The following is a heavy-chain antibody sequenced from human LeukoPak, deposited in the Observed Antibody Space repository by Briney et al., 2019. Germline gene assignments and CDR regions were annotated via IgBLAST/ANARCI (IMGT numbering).Heavy chain of an antibody. CDR2: IYYSGST. D-gene: IGHD4-17*01. Sequence: PSETLSFTCTVSGGSISSNSYYWGWIRQPPGKGLEWIGSIYYSGSTYYNPSLKSRITISVDTSKNQFSLKLSSVTAADTAVYYCARHPDHYGDYGELYFDYWGQGTLVTVSS. CDR1: GGSISSNSYY. CDR3: ARHPDHYGDYGELYFDY. V-gene: IGHV4-39*01. J-gene: IGHJ4*02.